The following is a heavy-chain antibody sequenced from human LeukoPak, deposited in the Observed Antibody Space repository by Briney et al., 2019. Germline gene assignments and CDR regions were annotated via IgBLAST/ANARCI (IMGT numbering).Heavy chain of an antibody. CDR2: INEDGTSA. V-gene: IGHV3-74*01. CDR3: ARVPTNSYGFGQ. CDR1: GFGFSVYW. D-gene: IGHD5-18*01. J-gene: IGHJ4*02. Sequence: GGSPRLSCAASGFGFSVYWMHWVRQAPGKGLVWVAHINEDGTSASHADSVKGRFTISRDNAKNTLYLQMNSLTVEDTAVYYCARVPTNSYGFGQWGQGSLVTVSS.